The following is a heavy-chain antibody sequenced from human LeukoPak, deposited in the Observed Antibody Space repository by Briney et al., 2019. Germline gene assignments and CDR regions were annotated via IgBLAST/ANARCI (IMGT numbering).Heavy chain of an antibody. CDR1: GFTFSSYA. D-gene: IGHD6-13*01. CDR3: ARDRWAGGSAAGDLDDY. V-gene: IGHV3-23*01. J-gene: IGHJ4*02. Sequence: PGGSLRLSCAASGFTFSSYAMSWVRQAPGKGLEWVSAISGSGGSTYYADSVKGRFTISRDNAKNSLYLQMNSLRAEDTAVYYCARDRWAGGSAAGDLDDYWGQGTLVTVSS. CDR2: ISGSGGST.